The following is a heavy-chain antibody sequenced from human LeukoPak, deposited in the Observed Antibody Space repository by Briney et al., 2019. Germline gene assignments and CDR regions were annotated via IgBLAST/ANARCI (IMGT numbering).Heavy chain of an antibody. CDR1: GGSISSSNW. V-gene: IGHV4-4*02. CDR3: ARTGTTVSNWFDP. Sequence: SETLSLTCAVSGGSISSSNWWSWVRQPPGKGLEWIGEIYHSGSTNYNPSLKSRVTISVDESKNQFSLKLSSVTAADTAVYYCARTGTTVSNWFDPWGQGTLVTVSS. D-gene: IGHD4-17*01. CDR2: IYHSGST. J-gene: IGHJ5*02.